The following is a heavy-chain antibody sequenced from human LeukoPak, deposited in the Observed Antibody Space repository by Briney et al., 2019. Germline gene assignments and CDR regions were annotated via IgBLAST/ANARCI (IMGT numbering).Heavy chain of an antibody. CDR2: IYYSGST. V-gene: IGHV4-59*08. J-gene: IGHJ5*02. D-gene: IGHD3-22*01. CDR3: ARQNYDRIKFDP. Sequence: KSSETLSLTCTVSGGSISSYYWSWIRQPPGKGLEWIGYIYYSGSTNYNPSLKSRVTISVDTSKNQFSLKLSSVTAADTAVYYCARQNYDRIKFDPWGQGTLVTVSS. CDR1: GGSISSYY.